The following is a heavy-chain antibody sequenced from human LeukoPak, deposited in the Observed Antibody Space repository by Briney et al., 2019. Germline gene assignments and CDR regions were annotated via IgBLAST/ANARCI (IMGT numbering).Heavy chain of an antibody. J-gene: IGHJ4*02. CDR3: AKGGSTAARPFDY. D-gene: IGHD6-6*01. CDR1: GFTFSNYA. CDR2: ISGDGSTT. Sequence: PGGSLRLSCAASGFTFSNYAMSWVRQAPGKGLEWVSLISGDGSTTYYADSVKGRFTISRDSSKNSLYLQMNSLRTEDTALYYCAKGGSTAARPFDYWGQGILVTVSS. V-gene: IGHV3-43*02.